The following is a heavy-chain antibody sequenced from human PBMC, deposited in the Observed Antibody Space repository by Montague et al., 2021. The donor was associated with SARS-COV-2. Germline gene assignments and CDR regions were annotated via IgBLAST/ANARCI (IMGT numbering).Heavy chain of an antibody. J-gene: IGHJ3*02. CDR1: GFTFSNYD. CDR2: ISTSAYTT. CDR3: ARGYQSTVDDGLDI. Sequence: SLRLSCAASGFTFSNYDMHWVRQAPGKGPEWISYISTSAYTTSYAGSVKGRFTISRDNGKNSLYLQMNSLRVEDTAVYYCARGYQSTVDDGLDIWGQGTKVTVSS. D-gene: IGHD2-2*01. V-gene: IGHV3-48*03.